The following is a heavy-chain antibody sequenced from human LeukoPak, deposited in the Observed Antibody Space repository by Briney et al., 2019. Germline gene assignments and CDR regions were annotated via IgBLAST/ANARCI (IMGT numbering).Heavy chain of an antibody. V-gene: IGHV3-74*01. CDR3: ARGLSGYASSLGY. Sequence: GGSLRLSCAASGFTFSSYWMHWVRHAPGKGLVWVSRINSDGSSTIYADSVRGRFSISRDNAKNTLYLQMNSLRAEDTAVYYCARGLSGYASSLGYWGQGTLVTVSA. D-gene: IGHD6-6*01. J-gene: IGHJ4*02. CDR2: INSDGSST. CDR1: GFTFSSYW.